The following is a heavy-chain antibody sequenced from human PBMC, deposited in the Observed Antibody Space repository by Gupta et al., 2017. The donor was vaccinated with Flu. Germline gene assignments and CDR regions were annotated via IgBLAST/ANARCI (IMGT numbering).Heavy chain of an antibody. Sequence: QPQLQESGPGLVKPSETLSLICTVSGDSITSNNYLWGWIRQPPGKGLEWIGHADYSGNTFYSPSLKSRATMSVDTSKNQFSLKLNSVTAADTAVYYCARRNMYGKTCDHWGQGTLVTVSS. CDR2: ADYSGNT. D-gene: IGHD1/OR15-1a*01. J-gene: IGHJ5*02. CDR3: ARRNMYGKTCDH. V-gene: IGHV4-39*01. CDR1: GDSITSNNYL.